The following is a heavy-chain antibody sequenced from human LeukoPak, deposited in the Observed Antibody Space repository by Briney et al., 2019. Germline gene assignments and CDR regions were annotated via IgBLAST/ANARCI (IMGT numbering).Heavy chain of an antibody. CDR3: TRVRRGTAAAGHIDY. Sequence: GGSLRLSCTASGFTFGDYAMSWVRQAPGKGLEWVGFIRSKAYGGTTEYAASVKGRFTISRDDSKSIAYLQMNSLKTEDTAVYYCTRVRRGTAAAGHIDYWGQGTLVTVSS. CDR1: GFTFGDYA. V-gene: IGHV3-49*04. J-gene: IGHJ4*02. D-gene: IGHD6-13*01. CDR2: IRSKAYGGTT.